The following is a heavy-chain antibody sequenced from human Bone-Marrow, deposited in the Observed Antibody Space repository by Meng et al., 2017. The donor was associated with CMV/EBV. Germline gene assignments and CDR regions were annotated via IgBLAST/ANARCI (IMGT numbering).Heavy chain of an antibody. CDR2: IGTAGDT. Sequence: GESLKISCAASGFTFSSYDMHWVRQATGKGLEWVSAIGTAGDTYYPGSVKGRFTISRENAKNSLYLQMNSLRAGDTAVYYCARDSGKYGSGSYNDYWGQGTLVTVSS. CDR1: GFTFSSYD. J-gene: IGHJ4*02. D-gene: IGHD3-10*01. V-gene: IGHV3-13*01. CDR3: ARDSGKYGSGSYNDY.